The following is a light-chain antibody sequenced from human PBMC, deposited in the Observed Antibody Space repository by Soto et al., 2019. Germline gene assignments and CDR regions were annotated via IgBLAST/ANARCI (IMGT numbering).Light chain of an antibody. Sequence: DIPMTQFPSSLSASVGDRVTITCRASQSIRTYLNWFQQKPGKAPSLLIYAASTLQSGVPPRFSGSVSGAEFTLTISSLQPEDTATYYCQQTYNVPQTYGQGTKVDIK. CDR2: AAS. CDR3: QQTYNVPQT. J-gene: IGKJ1*01. V-gene: IGKV1-39*01. CDR1: QSIRTY.